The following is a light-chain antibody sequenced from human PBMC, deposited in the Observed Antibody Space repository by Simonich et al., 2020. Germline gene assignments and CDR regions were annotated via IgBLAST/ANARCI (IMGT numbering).Light chain of an antibody. J-gene: IGLJ3*02. CDR3: SSYTSSSTFV. Sequence: QSALTQPASVSGSPGQSITISCTGTGSYVVGYQYVSWYQQHPGKATKLMIYDVSTRPSWVSNRFSVSKSGNTATLTISGLQAEYEADYYCSSYTSSSTFVFGGGTKLTVL. V-gene: IGLV2-14*01. CDR1: GSYVVGYQY. CDR2: DVS.